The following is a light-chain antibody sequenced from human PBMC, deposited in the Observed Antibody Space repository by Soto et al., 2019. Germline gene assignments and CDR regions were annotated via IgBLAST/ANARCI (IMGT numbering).Light chain of an antibody. J-gene: IGLJ1*01. V-gene: IGLV2-14*01. CDR3: ASFRSGTILV. Sequence: QSVLTQPASVCGSPGQSVTISRTGPRSDIGDSNFISWYQQSPGKAPRLLIYEVNNRPSGVSRRFSGSKAGNTASLTISGLLEDAEADYFCASFRSGTILVFGSGTKVTVL. CDR1: RSDIGDSNF. CDR2: EVN.